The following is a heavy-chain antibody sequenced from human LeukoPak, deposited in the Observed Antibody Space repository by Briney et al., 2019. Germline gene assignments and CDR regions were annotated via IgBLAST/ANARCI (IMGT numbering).Heavy chain of an antibody. CDR3: SRSGYSPTFGYYYMDV. V-gene: IGHV4-59*01. D-gene: IGHD3-3*01. CDR2: IYYSGST. CDR1: GGSTSSYY. J-gene: IGHJ6*03. Sequence: SETLSLTCTVSGGSTSSYYWSWIRQPPGKGLEWIGYIYYSGSTNYNPSLKSRVTISVDTSKNQFSLKLSSVTAADTAVYYCSRSGYSPTFGYYYMDVWGKGTTVTVSS.